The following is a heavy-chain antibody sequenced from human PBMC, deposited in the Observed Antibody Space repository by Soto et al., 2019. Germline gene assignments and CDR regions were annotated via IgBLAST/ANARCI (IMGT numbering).Heavy chain of an antibody. Sequence: QVQLQESGPRLVKPSETLSLTCTVSGDSVSSRSSYWTWIRQPPGKGLEWIGYFYYSGSTNYNPSLKSRVTRPGDTSKNHFFRKLNSVTAADTAVYYCARRFTSNWGEKFDYWGKGNMVTVSS. CDR2: FYYSGST. D-gene: IGHD6-13*01. CDR3: ARRFTSNWGEKFDY. CDR1: GDSVSSRSSY. J-gene: IGHJ4*02. V-gene: IGHV4-61*03.